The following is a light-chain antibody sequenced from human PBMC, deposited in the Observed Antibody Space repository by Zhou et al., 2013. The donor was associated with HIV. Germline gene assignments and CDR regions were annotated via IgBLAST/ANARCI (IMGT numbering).Light chain of an antibody. V-gene: IGKV1-39*01. CDR1: RRISTY. J-gene: IGKJ1*01. CDR3: QQVYSSPRT. Sequence: DIEMTQSPSSLSASIGDTVSISCRASRRISTYVNWYQYKSGKAPKLLIFGASYLQKGVPSRFSGSGSGTDFTLTLRRLEREDFATYFCQQVYSSPRTFGQG. CDR2: GAS.